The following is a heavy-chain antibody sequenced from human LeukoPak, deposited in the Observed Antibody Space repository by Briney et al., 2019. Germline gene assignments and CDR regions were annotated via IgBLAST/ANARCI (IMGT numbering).Heavy chain of an antibody. CDR3: ARGGYGSGWDYMDV. Sequence: SETLSLTCAVNGGSFSGYYWNWIRQPPGKGLEWIGGINHSGNTNYNPSLKSRVTISVDTSKNQFPLKLSSVTAADTAVYYCARGGYGSGWDYMDVWGKGTTVTVSS. CDR1: GGSFSGYY. V-gene: IGHV4-34*01. CDR2: INHSGNT. D-gene: IGHD3-10*01. J-gene: IGHJ6*03.